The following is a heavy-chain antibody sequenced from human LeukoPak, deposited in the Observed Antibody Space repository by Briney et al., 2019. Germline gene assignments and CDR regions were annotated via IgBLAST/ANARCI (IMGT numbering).Heavy chain of an antibody. D-gene: IGHD4-17*01. CDR3: ASVGYGDYVGRAFDI. J-gene: IGHJ3*02. CDR1: AFTFSRYS. CDR2: ISGSSSYI. V-gene: IGHV3-21*01. Sequence: GGSLRLSCAASAFTFSRYSMNWVRQAPGKGLEWVSSISGSSSYIYYADSVKGRFTISRDNAKNSLYLQMNSLRAEDTAVYYCASVGYGDYVGRAFDIWGQGTMVTVSS.